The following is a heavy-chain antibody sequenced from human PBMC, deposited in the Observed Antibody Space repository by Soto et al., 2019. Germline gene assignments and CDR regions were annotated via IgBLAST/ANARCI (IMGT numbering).Heavy chain of an antibody. J-gene: IGHJ4*02. CDR1: GGSINNGGYY. Sequence: SETLSLTCTVSGGSINNGGYYWSWIRQHPGKGLEWIGYIFHSGSTYYNPSLKSRVTISVDTSKNHFSLKLSSVTAADTAVYYCARFDSTVTLYFDYWGQGTLVTVSS. D-gene: IGHD4-17*01. V-gene: IGHV4-31*03. CDR3: ARFDSTVTLYFDY. CDR2: IFHSGST.